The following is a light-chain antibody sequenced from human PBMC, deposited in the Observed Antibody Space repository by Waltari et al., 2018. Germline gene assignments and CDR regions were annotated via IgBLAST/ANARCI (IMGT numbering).Light chain of an antibody. CDR1: QSVLHSPNNKNY. Sequence: DIVMTQSPDSLAVSLGERATVNCKSSQSVLHSPNNKNYLAWYQQKPGQPPKLLIYWASTRESGVPDRFSGGGSGTDFTLTISSLQAEDVAVYYCQQYYIPPLTFGQGTRLEIK. CDR3: QQYYIPPLT. CDR2: WAS. J-gene: IGKJ5*01. V-gene: IGKV4-1*01.